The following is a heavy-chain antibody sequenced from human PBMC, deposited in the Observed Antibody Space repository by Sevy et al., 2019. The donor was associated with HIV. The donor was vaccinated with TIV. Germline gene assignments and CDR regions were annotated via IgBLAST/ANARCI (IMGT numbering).Heavy chain of an antibody. D-gene: IGHD3-10*01. CDR1: GYYFTGYY. CDR2: INPNGGVT. CDR3: ARSVYGSGTYLNDY. V-gene: IGHV1-2*02. Sequence: ASVKVSCKASGYYFTGYYVHWVRQAPGQGLEWMGWINPNGGVTNIGQKFHGRVTMSRDTSITTAYMELTRLRSNDTGVYFCARSVYGSGTYLNDYWGQGTLVTVSS. J-gene: IGHJ4*02.